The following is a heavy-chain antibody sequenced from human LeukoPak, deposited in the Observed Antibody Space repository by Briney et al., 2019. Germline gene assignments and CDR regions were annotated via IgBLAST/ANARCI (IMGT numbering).Heavy chain of an antibody. CDR3: ARDGGTNPNSRRFYFDY. D-gene: IGHD2-15*01. CDR1: GYTFTGYY. J-gene: IGHJ4*02. Sequence: ASVKVSCKASGYTFTGYYMHWVRQAPGQGLEWMGWINPNSGGINYAQKFQGRVTMTRDTSISTAYMELSRLRSDDTAVYYCARDGGTNPNSRRFYFDYWGQGTLVTVSS. CDR2: INPNSGGI. V-gene: IGHV1-2*02.